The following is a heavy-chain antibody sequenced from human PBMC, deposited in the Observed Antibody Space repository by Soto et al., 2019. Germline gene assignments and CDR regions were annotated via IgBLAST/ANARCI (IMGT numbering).Heavy chain of an antibody. J-gene: IGHJ6*02. CDR3: ARDFSASVPYYYYYGMDV. CDR2: IWYDGSNK. CDR1: GFTFSSYG. V-gene: IGHV3-33*01. D-gene: IGHD3-10*01. Sequence: GGSLRLSCAASGFTFSSYGMHWVRQAPGKGLEWVAVIWYDGSNKYYADSVKGRFTISRDNSKNTLYLQMNSLRAEDTAVYYCARDFSASVPYYYYYGMDVWGQGTTVTVSS.